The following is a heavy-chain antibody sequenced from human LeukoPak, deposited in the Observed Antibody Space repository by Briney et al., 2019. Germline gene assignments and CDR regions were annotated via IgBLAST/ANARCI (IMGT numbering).Heavy chain of an antibody. CDR2: IYYSGST. J-gene: IGHJ6*02. CDR1: GGSISSYY. V-gene: IGHV4-59*08. D-gene: IGHD6-25*01. CDR3: ARHGTADYYGMDV. Sequence: SETLFLTCTVSGGSISSYYWSWIRQPLGKGLEWIGYIYYSGSTNYNPSLKSRVTISVDTSKNQFSLKLSSVTAADTAVYYCARHGTADYYGMDVWGQGTTVTVSS.